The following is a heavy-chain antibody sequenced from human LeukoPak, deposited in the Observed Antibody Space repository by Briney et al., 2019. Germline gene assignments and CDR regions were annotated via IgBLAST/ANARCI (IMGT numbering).Heavy chain of an antibody. CDR3: ARRQWLVPYDY. D-gene: IGHD6-19*01. J-gene: IGHJ4*02. CDR1: GGSFSGYY. V-gene: IGHV4-34*01. Sequence: SETLSLTCAVYGGSFSGYYWSWIRQPPGRGLEWIGEINHSGSTNYNPSLKSRVTISVDTSKNQFSLKLSSVTAADTAVYYCARRQWLVPYDYWGQGTLVTVSS. CDR2: INHSGST.